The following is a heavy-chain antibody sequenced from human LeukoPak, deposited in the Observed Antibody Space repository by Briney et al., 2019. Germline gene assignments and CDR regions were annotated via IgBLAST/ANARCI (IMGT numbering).Heavy chain of an antibody. Sequence: SETLSLTCAVYGGSFSGYYWSWIRQPPGKGLEWIGEINHSGSTNYNPSLKSRVTISVDTSKNQFSLKLSSVTAADTAVYYCARPGIAVAFDYWGQGTLVTVSS. CDR2: INHSGST. CDR3: ARPGIAVAFDY. D-gene: IGHD6-19*01. J-gene: IGHJ4*02. CDR1: GGSFSGYY. V-gene: IGHV4-34*01.